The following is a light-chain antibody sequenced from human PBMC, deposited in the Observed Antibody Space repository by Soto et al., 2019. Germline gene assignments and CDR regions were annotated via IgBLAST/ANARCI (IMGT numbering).Light chain of an antibody. V-gene: IGLV2-11*01. CDR1: SSDVVGHNY. Sequence: QSALTQPRSVSGSPGQSVTISCTGTSSDVVGHNYVSWYQQYPGKAPRLLLSSVSKRPSGVPDRFSGSKSGNTASLTISGLQAEDEADYYCCSYAGSYTYVFGTGTKVTVL. J-gene: IGLJ1*01. CDR2: SVS. CDR3: CSYAGSYTYV.